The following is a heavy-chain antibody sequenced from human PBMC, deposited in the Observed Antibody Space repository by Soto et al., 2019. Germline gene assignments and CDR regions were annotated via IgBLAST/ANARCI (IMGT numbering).Heavy chain of an antibody. CDR2: ISGSGGST. J-gene: IGHJ5*02. V-gene: IGHV3-23*01. CDR3: AKSLTLILTGYSSWFDP. CDR1: GFTFSSYA. Sequence: XEFLRLSFAASGFTFSSYAMSWVGQAPGKGLEWVSAISGSGGSTYYADSVKGRFTISRDNSKNTLYLQMNSLRAEDTAVYYCAKSLTLILTGYSSWFDPWGQGTLVTVSS. D-gene: IGHD3-9*01.